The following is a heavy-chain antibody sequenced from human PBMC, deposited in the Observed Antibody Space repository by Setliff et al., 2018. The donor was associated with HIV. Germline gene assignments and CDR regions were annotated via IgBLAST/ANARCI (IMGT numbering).Heavy chain of an antibody. CDR1: GINFKSSH. D-gene: IGHD3-22*01. Sequence: GGSLRLSCVASGINFKSSHMNWVRQAPGKGLEWVSSITSSSSYMYYADSVKGRFTISRDNAKNSLYLQMDSLRAEDTAVYYCVREAHDSNNMGAFDIWGQGTMVTVSS. CDR3: VREAHDSNNMGAFDI. V-gene: IGHV3-21*01. J-gene: IGHJ3*02. CDR2: ITSSSSYM.